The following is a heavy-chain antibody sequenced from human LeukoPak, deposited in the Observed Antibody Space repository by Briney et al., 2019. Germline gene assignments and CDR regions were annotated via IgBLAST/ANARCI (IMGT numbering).Heavy chain of an antibody. J-gene: IGHJ4*02. CDR3: AKDDYYDSSGYYKNFDY. Sequence: PGGSLRLSCAAPGFTFSSYAMSWVRQAPGKGLEWVSAISGSGGSTYYADSVKGRFTISRDNSKNTLYLQMNSLRAEDTAVYYCAKDDYYDSSGYYKNFDYWGQGTLVTVSS. CDR2: ISGSGGST. D-gene: IGHD3-22*01. V-gene: IGHV3-23*01. CDR1: GFTFSSYA.